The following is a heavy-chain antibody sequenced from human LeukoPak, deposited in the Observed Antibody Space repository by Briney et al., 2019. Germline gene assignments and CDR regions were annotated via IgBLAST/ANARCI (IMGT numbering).Heavy chain of an antibody. J-gene: IGHJ4*02. D-gene: IGHD1-26*01. CDR2: ISPSGRTT. Sequence: PGGSLGLSCAASGFSFSNYGMNWVRQAPGKGLEWVSAISPSGRTTDYVDSVKGRFTISRDNSKNTLYLQMNSLRAEDTAVYYCAKVVLVGAIFGPGYWGQGTLVTVSS. V-gene: IGHV3-23*01. CDR3: AKVVLVGAIFGPGY. CDR1: GFSFSNYG.